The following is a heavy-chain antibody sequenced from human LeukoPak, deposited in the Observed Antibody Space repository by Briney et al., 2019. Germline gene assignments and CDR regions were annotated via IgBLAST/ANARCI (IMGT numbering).Heavy chain of an antibody. CDR1: GYTLTELS. D-gene: IGHD6-6*01. CDR3: ARASIAARGDY. J-gene: IGHJ4*02. Sequence: ASVKVSCKVSGYTLTELSMHWVRQAPGKGLEWMGGFDPEDGETIYAQKFQGRVTMTRDTSISTAYMELSRLRSDDTAVYYCARASIAARGDYWGQGTLVTVSS. V-gene: IGHV1-24*01. CDR2: FDPEDGET.